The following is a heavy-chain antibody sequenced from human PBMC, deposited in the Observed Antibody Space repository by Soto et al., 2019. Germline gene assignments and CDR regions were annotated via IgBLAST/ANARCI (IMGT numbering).Heavy chain of an antibody. CDR1: GLTFSSYS. Sequence: PGGSLRLSCPASGLTFSSYSMVWVRQAPGKGLEWVSYIFASSTTIYYADSVKGRFTVSRDNAQNSLFLLMNSLRAEDTAVYYCARDKDWAFDYWGQGTLVTVSS. V-gene: IGHV3-48*04. J-gene: IGHJ4*02. D-gene: IGHD3-9*01. CDR3: ARDKDWAFDY. CDR2: IFASSTTI.